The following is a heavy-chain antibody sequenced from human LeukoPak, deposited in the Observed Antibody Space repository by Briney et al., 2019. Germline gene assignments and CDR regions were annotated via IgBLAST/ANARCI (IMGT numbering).Heavy chain of an antibody. D-gene: IGHD6-19*01. CDR3: ARVGPAVAGQNLDY. V-gene: IGHV3-33*01. CDR2: IWYDGSNK. CDR1: GFTFSSYG. J-gene: IGHJ4*02. Sequence: PGGSLRLSCAASGFTFSSYGMHWVRQAPGKGLEWVAVIWYDGSNKYYADSVKGRFTISRDNSKNTLYLQMNSLRAEDTAVYYCARVGPAVAGQNLDYWGQGTLVTVSS.